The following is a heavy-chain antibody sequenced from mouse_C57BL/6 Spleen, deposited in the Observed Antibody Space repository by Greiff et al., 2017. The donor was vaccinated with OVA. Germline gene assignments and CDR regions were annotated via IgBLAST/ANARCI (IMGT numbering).Heavy chain of an antibody. J-gene: IGHJ4*01. V-gene: IGHV5-9*01. Sequence: EVQRVESGGGLVKPGGSLKLSCAASGFTFSSYTMSWVRQTPEKRLEWVATISGGGGNTYYPDSVKGRFPISRDNAKNTLYLQMSSLRSEDTALYYCARHYYGSGGYYYAMDYWGQGTSVTVSS. CDR1: GFTFSSYT. CDR2: ISGGGGNT. D-gene: IGHD1-1*01. CDR3: ARHYYGSGGYYYAMDY.